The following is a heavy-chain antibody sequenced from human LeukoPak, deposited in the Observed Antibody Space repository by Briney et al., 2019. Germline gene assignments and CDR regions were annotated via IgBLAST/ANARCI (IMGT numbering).Heavy chain of an antibody. Sequence: SETLSLTCTVSGGSISSGGYYWSWIRQHPGKGLEWTGYISYSGSTYYNPSLKSRVTISVDTSKNQFSLQLSSVTAADTAVYYCARHITGTTLDYWGQGTLVTVSS. J-gene: IGHJ4*02. CDR2: ISYSGST. D-gene: IGHD1-7*01. CDR3: ARHITGTTLDY. CDR1: GGSISSGGYY. V-gene: IGHV4-31*03.